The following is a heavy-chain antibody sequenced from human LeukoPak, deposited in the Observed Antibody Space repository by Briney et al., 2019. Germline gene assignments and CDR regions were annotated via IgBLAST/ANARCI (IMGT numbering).Heavy chain of an antibody. V-gene: IGHV3-30*18. CDR1: GFTFSSYG. D-gene: IGHD1-26*01. CDR3: AKDMEPGWELRNWAFDY. Sequence: TGGSLRLSCAASGFTFSSYGMHWVRQAPGKGLEWVAVISYDGSNKYYADSVKGRFTISRDNSKNTLYLQMNSLRAEDTAVYYCAKDMEPGWELRNWAFDYWGQGTLVTVSS. CDR2: ISYDGSNK. J-gene: IGHJ4*02.